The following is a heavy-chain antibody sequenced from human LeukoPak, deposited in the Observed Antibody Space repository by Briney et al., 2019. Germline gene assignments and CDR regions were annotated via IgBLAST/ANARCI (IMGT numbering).Heavy chain of an antibody. V-gene: IGHV1-69*04. D-gene: IGHD3-22*01. CDR1: GGTFSSYA. CDR2: IIPILGIA. CDR3: ARVSYYRRQRQNWFDP. J-gene: IGHJ5*02. Sequence: ASVKVSCKASGGTFSSYAISWVRQAPGQGLEWMGRIIPILGIANYAQKFQGRVTITADKSTSTAYMELSSLRSEDTAVYYCARVSYYRRQRQNWFDPWGQGTLVTVSS.